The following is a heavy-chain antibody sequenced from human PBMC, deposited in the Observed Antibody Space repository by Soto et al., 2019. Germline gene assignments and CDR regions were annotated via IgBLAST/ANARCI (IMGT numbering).Heavy chain of an antibody. CDR3: ARGEYDFWSGPQENWFDP. CDR2: IYYSGST. Sequence: SETLSLTCTVSGGSISSYYWSWIRQPPGKGLEWIGYIYYSGSTNYNPSLKSRVTISVDTSRNQFSLKLSSVTAADTAVYYCARGEYDFWSGPQENWFDPWGQGTLVTVPS. CDR1: GGSISSYY. D-gene: IGHD3-3*01. J-gene: IGHJ5*02. V-gene: IGHV4-59*01.